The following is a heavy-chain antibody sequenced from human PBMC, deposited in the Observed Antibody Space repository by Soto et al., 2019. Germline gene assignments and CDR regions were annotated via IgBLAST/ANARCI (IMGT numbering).Heavy chain of an antibody. CDR3: AREDLCTTGTCLLLRRKTNYFDY. CDR2: ISHNSDSF. Sequence: QVQLVESGGGLVKPGESLRVSCTASGFSFGDYYMSWIRQAPGKGPEWISYISHNSDSFYYADSVKGRFTVSRDNSKNSLFLQMDNLRAEDTAVYYCAREDLCTTGTCLLLRRKTNYFDYWGPGTQVTVSS. D-gene: IGHD2-8*01. J-gene: IGHJ4*02. CDR1: GFSFGDYY. V-gene: IGHV3-11*01.